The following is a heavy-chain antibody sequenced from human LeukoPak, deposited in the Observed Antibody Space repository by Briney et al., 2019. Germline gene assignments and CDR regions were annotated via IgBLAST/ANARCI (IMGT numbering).Heavy chain of an antibody. CDR2: INTDGSST. Sequence: GGSLRLSCAASGXTFSSYWMHWVRQAPGKGLLSVSRINTDGSSTNFADSVRGRFTISRDNAKNTLYLQMNSLRAEDTAVYYCTRDLSGTYYGRFDYWGQGTLVTVSS. CDR3: TRDLSGTYYGRFDY. V-gene: IGHV3-74*01. J-gene: IGHJ4*02. D-gene: IGHD1-26*01. CDR1: GXTFSSYW.